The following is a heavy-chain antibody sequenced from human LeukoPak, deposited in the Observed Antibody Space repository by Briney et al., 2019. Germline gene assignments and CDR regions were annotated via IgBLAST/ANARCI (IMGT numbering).Heavy chain of an antibody. CDR2: IYYSETT. CDR1: SGSISGYY. CDR3: ARHVLTEGAIE. V-gene: IGHV4-59*08. J-gene: IGHJ4*02. Sequence: SETLSLTCTVSSGSISGYYWSWIRQPPGKGLEWIAYIYYSETTNYNPSLNSRVTISLDTSKRQFSLKLSSVTAADTAVYYCARHVLTEGAIEWGQGTLVTVSS. D-gene: IGHD1-14*01.